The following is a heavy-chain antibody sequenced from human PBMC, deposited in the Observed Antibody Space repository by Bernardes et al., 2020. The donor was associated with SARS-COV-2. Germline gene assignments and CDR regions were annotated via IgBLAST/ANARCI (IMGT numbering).Heavy chain of an antibody. D-gene: IGHD3-22*01. CDR2: IYGNGRT. CDR3: VREKVVKTMAGVYDM. V-gene: IGHV3-66*01. J-gene: IGHJ3*02. CDR1: GFAVNGIY. Sequence: GGSLRLSCSASGFAVNGIYMCWVRQAPGKGLEWVSVIYGNGRTYYADYVKGRFTISRDNSKNTLSLQMNSLRAEDTALYYCVREKVVKTMAGVYDMWGQGTMVTVSS.